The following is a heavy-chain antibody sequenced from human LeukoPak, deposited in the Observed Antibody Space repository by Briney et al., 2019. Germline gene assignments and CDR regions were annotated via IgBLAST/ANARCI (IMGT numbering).Heavy chain of an antibody. J-gene: IGHJ5*02. CDR1: GFTFSSYA. D-gene: IGHD3-10*01. Sequence: GGSLRLSCAASGFTFSSYAMSWVRQAPGKGLEWVSSISDSGGNTKYADSVKGRFTISRDNSKNTLYLQMNSLRAEDTAVYYCSSTFGSGSYLHSWGQGTLVTVSS. CDR3: SSTFGSGSYLHS. V-gene: IGHV3-23*01. CDR2: ISDSGGNT.